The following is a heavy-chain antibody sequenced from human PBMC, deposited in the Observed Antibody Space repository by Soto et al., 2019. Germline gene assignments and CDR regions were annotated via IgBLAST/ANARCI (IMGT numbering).Heavy chain of an antibody. D-gene: IGHD2-2*01. CDR2: IIPISETT. V-gene: IGHV1-69*01. Sequence: QVQLVQSGAEVKKPGSSVKVSCKASGGTFSSYAISWVRQAPGQGLEWMGGIIPISETTNYAQKFQGRVRITADEYKSTDYMELRSLRSEDAAVYYCARAQGSSTSLEIYYYYYYGMDVWGQGTTVTVSS. CDR1: GGTFSSYA. CDR3: ARAQGSSTSLEIYYYYYYGMDV. J-gene: IGHJ6*02.